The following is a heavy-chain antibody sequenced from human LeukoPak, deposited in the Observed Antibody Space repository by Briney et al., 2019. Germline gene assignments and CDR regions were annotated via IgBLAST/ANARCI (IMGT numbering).Heavy chain of an antibody. J-gene: IGHJ4*02. Sequence: PGGSLRLSCAGSGFTCGGYGMHWFRQTPGKGLEWVAVIAYDGSRAFYADSVKGRFTISRDNSKTTMSVQMDDLRAEDTAVYYCTRYNNDHFDYWGQGTLVTVSS. CDR3: TRYNNDHFDY. V-gene: IGHV3-33*01. CDR2: IAYDGSRA. D-gene: IGHD1-14*01. CDR1: GFTCGGYG.